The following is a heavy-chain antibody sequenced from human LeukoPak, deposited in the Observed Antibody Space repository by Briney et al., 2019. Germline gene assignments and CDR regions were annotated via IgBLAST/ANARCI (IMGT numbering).Heavy chain of an antibody. CDR3: ASDIVATSGDF. J-gene: IGHJ4*02. D-gene: IGHD5-12*01. Sequence: GGSLRLSCAASGFTFSDYYMIWIRQAPGKGLEWVAYITSSGADIYYADSVKGRFTISRDNAKNALFLRMNSLRVEDTATYYCASDIVATSGDFWGQGTLVSVSS. V-gene: IGHV3-11*01. CDR2: ITSSGADI. CDR1: GFTFSDYY.